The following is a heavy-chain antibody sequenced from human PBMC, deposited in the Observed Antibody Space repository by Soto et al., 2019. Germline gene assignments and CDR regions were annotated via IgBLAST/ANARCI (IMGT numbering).Heavy chain of an antibody. V-gene: IGHV4-30-2*01. Sequence: QLQLQESGSGLVKPSQTLSLTCAVSGGSISSGGYSWSWIRQPPGKGLEWMGYIYHSGSTDYNPSLKSQVTVSVDRSKNQLSLKLSSVTAADTAGYYCARGAPVVNDYWGQGTRVTVSS. D-gene: IGHD3-22*01. CDR3: ARGAPVVNDY. J-gene: IGHJ4*02. CDR1: GGSISSGGYS. CDR2: IYHSGST.